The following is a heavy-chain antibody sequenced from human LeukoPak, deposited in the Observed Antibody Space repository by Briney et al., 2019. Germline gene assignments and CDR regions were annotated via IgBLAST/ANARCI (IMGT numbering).Heavy chain of an antibody. V-gene: IGHV4-59*01. J-gene: IGHJ4*02. CDR2: IYYSGST. Sequence: SETLSLTCTVSGGSISSYYWSLIRQPPGKGLEWIGYIYYSGSTNYNPSLKSRVTISVDTSKNQFSLKLSSVTAADTAVYYCARTVLLWFGELNAFDYWGQGTLVTVSS. CDR3: ARTVLLWFGELNAFDY. D-gene: IGHD3-10*01. CDR1: GGSISSYY.